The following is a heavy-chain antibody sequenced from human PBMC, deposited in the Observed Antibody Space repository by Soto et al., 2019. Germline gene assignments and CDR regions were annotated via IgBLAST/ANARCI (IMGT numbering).Heavy chain of an antibody. J-gene: IGHJ4*02. D-gene: IGHD3-3*01. V-gene: IGHV3-23*01. CDR3: AKDCTSRITIFGVVTFFDY. Sequence: VRQAPGKGLEWVSAISGSGGSTYYADSVKGRFTISRDNSKNTLYLQMNSLRAEDTAVYYCAKDCTSRITIFGVVTFFDYWGQGTLVTVSS. CDR2: ISGSGGST.